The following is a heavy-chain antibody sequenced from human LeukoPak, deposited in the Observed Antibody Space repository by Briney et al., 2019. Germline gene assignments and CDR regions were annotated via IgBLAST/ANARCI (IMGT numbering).Heavy chain of an antibody. Sequence: PGRSLRLSCAASGFTFSGSAMHWVRQASGKGLEWVGRIRSKANSYATAYAASVKGRFTISRDDSKNTAYLQMNSLKTEDTAVYYCTRLYIAAAGTEDYWGQGTLVTVSS. D-gene: IGHD6-13*01. V-gene: IGHV3-73*01. J-gene: IGHJ4*02. CDR3: TRLYIAAAGTEDY. CDR2: IRSKANSYAT. CDR1: GFTFSGSA.